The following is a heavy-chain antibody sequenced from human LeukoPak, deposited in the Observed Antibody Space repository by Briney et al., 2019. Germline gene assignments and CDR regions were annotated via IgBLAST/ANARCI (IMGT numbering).Heavy chain of an antibody. CDR1: GGSISSYY. V-gene: IGHV4-59*01. Sequence: PSETLSLTCTVSGGSISSYYWSWIRQPPGKGLEWIGYIYYSGSTNYNPSLKSRVTISVDTSKNQFSLKLSSVTAADTAVYYCARDSRLAVAGPDAFDIWGQGTMVTVSS. CDR2: IYYSGST. J-gene: IGHJ3*02. CDR3: ARDSRLAVAGPDAFDI. D-gene: IGHD6-19*01.